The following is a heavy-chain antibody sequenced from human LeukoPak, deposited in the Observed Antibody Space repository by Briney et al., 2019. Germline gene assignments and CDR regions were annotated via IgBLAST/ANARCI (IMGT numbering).Heavy chain of an antibody. CDR3: GGFGYEAAVDL. CDR2: IKPDGSET. D-gene: IGHD6-13*01. CDR1: GFTFSTYW. J-gene: IGHJ4*02. V-gene: IGHV3-7*01. Sequence: PGGSLRLSRAASGFTFSTYWMTWVRQAPGKGLEWVANIKPDGSETYYVDPVKGRFTISRDNAKSFLYLQMNSLRGEDSAVYYCGGFGYEAAVDLWGQGTLVTVSS.